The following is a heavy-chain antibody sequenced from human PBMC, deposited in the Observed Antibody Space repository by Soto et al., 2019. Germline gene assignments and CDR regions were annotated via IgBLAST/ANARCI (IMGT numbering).Heavy chain of an antibody. Sequence: VGSLRLSCAASGFTFSSYAMSWVRQAPGKGLEWVSAISGSGGNTYYADSVKGRFTISRDNSKNTLYLQINSLRAEDTAVYYCAKFRYGCNLRLPDYFDYWGQGTLVTVSS. CDR1: GFTFSSYA. J-gene: IGHJ4*02. V-gene: IGHV3-23*01. CDR3: AKFRYGCNLRLPDYFDY. CDR2: ISGSGGNT. D-gene: IGHD4-17*01.